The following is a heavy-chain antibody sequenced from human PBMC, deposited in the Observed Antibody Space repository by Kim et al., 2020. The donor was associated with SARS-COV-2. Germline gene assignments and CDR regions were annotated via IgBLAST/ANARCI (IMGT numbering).Heavy chain of an antibody. CDR2: IYYSGST. CDR1: GGSISSGGYY. J-gene: IGHJ5*02. V-gene: IGHV4-31*03. CDR3: ARDWGDRGFGELLTSGWFDP. Sequence: SETLSLTCTVSGGSISSGGYYWSWIRQHPGKGLEWIGYIYYSGSTYYNPSLKSRVTISVDTSKNQFSLKLSSVTAADTAVYYCARDWGDRGFGELLTSGWFDPWGQGTLVTVSS. D-gene: IGHD3-10*01.